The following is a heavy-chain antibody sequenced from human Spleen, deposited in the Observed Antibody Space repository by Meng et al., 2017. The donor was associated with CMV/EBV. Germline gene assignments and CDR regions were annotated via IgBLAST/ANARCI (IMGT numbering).Heavy chain of an antibody. J-gene: IGHJ6*02. V-gene: IGHV3-30*09. Sequence: GGSLRLSCAASGFTFSGYTMHWVRQAPGKGLEWVALISSDGSTTYPADSVRGRFVISRDNSKDTLYLQMNSLNSGDTAIYFCARDTFLDVWGRGTTVTVSS. CDR1: GFTFSGYT. D-gene: IGHD2-21*01. CDR3: ARDTFLDV. CDR2: ISSDGSTT.